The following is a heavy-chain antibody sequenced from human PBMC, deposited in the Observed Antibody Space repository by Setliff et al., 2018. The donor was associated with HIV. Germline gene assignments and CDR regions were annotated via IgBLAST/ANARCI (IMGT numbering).Heavy chain of an antibody. D-gene: IGHD2-15*01. CDR3: ATYCSGGSCYSRGYYGMDV. V-gene: IGHV1-46*01. CDR1: GYTFTSHY. Sequence: ASVKVSCKASGYTFTSHYMHWVRQAPGQGLEWMGIINPSGDRTTYTKKFQGRATMTRDTSTNTVYLELSSLRSEDTAMYYCATYCSGGSCYSRGYYGMDVWGQGTTVTVSS. CDR2: INPSGDRT. J-gene: IGHJ6*02.